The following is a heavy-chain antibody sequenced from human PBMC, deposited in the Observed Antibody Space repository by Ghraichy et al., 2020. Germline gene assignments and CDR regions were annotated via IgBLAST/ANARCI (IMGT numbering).Heavy chain of an antibody. CDR1: DFSVSRYY. Sequence: ESLNISCAVSDFSVSRYYVGWVRQAPGKGLEWISVIYGRGNTYYADSLKDRFIVSRDNSKNTLHLQISSLRAEDTALYFCAGGNWVFDFWGQGTLVTVSS. CDR2: IYGRGNT. V-gene: IGHV3-66*01. D-gene: IGHD1-1*01. CDR3: AGGNWVFDF. J-gene: IGHJ4*02.